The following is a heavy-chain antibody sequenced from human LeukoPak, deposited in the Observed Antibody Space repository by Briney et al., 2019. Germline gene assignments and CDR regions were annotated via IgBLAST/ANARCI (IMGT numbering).Heavy chain of an antibody. CDR2: ISGLGDNT. CDR1: GFTFTTYA. CDR3: ARSLRSPRYCIDDTCYFDY. D-gene: IGHD2-15*01. Sequence: PVGSLRLSCAASGFTFTTYAMSWVRQAPGKGLEWVSGISGLGDNTYYVDSVKGRFTISRDNAKNTQYLQINSLRVEDTAVYYCARSLRSPRYCIDDTCYFDYWGQGTLVTVSS. V-gene: IGHV3-23*01. J-gene: IGHJ4*02.